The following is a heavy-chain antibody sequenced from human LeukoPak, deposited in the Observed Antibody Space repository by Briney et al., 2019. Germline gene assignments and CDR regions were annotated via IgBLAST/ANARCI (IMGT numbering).Heavy chain of an antibody. CDR3: ARVQYSSSYDWFDP. CDR2: IYYSGST. V-gene: IGHV4-30-4*08. Sequence: SWVRQPPGKGLEWIGYIYYSGSTYYNPSFKSRVTISVDTSKNQFSLKLSSVTAADTAVYYCARVQYSSSYDWFDPWGQGTLVTVSS. D-gene: IGHD6-6*01. J-gene: IGHJ5*02.